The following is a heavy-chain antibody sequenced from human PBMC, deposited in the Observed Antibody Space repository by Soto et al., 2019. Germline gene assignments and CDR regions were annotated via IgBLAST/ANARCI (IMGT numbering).Heavy chain of an antibody. Sequence: QVQLQESGPGLVKPSGTLSLTCAVSSGSISSSNWWSWVRQPPGTVLEWLGEIYHSGSTNYNPSLKSRVTISVDKSKNQFSLKLSSVTAADTAVYYCARVPGYSGYDSGYYFDYWGQGTLVTVSS. CDR3: ARVPGYSGYDSGYYFDY. CDR1: SGSISSSNW. V-gene: IGHV4-4*02. J-gene: IGHJ4*02. CDR2: IYHSGST. D-gene: IGHD5-12*01.